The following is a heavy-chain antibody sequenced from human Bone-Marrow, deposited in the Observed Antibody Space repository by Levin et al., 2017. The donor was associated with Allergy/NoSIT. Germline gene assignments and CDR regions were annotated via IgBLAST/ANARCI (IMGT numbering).Heavy chain of an antibody. V-gene: IGHV3-64D*08. D-gene: IGHD1-26*01. CDR3: VRRPGEPQSNWYFDF. Sequence: QAGGSLRLSCSASGFTFSNYPMHWVRQAPGKGLEYASGITGDGTTYYANSVQGRFTISRDDSKSTLYLQMTSLRLDDTAVYYCVRRPGEPQSNWYFDFWGRGALVTVSS. CDR1: GFTFSNYP. J-gene: IGHJ2*01. CDR2: ITGDGTT.